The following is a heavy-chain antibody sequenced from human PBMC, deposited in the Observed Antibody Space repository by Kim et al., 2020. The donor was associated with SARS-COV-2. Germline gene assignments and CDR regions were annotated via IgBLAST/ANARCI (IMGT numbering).Heavy chain of an antibody. V-gene: IGHV4-59*01. J-gene: IGHJ3*02. D-gene: IGHD5-12*01. CDR3: ARGGTLRVATPNPDAFDI. Sequence: SETLSLTCTVSGGSISSYYWSWIRQPPGKGLEWIGYIYYSGSTNYNPSLKSRVTISVDTSKNQFSLKLSSVTAADTAVYYCARGGTLRVATPNPDAFDIWGQGTMVTVSS. CDR1: GGSISSYY. CDR2: IYYSGST.